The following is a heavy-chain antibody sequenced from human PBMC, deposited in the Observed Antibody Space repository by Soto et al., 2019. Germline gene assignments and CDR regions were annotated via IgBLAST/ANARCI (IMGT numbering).Heavy chain of an antibody. CDR3: ARGRTYCSGGSCYQGYY. V-gene: IGHV1-69*13. CDR1: GGTFSSYA. D-gene: IGHD2-15*01. Sequence: SVKVSCKASGGTFSSYAISWVRQAPGQGLEWMGGIIPIFGTANYAQKFQGRVTITADESTSTAYMELSSLRSEETAVYYCARGRTYCSGGSCYQGYYWGQGTLVTVSS. J-gene: IGHJ4*02. CDR2: IIPIFGTA.